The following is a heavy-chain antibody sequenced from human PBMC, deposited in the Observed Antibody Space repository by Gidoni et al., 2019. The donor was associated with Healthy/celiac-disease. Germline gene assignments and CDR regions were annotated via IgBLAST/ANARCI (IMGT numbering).Heavy chain of an antibody. J-gene: IGHJ3*02. CDR3: ARDNQVFSVWDPPDAFDI. CDR1: GFTFSRYR. CDR2: IWYDGSNK. Sequence: QVQLVESGGGVVQPGRSLRLSCAASGFTFSRYRMHWVRQAPGKGLEWVAVIWYDGSNKYYADSVKGRFTISRDNSKNTLYLQMNSLRAEDTAVYYCARDNQVFSVWDPPDAFDIWGQGTMVTVSS. V-gene: IGHV3-33*01. D-gene: IGHD3-16*01.